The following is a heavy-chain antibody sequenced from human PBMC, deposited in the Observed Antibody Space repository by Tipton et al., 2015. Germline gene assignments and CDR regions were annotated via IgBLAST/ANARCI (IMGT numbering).Heavy chain of an antibody. D-gene: IGHD3-22*01. Sequence: QLVQSGPEVKKPGASVKVSCKASGYTFTTYHMHWVRQAPGQGLEWMGWLNPNSGNTVYAQKFQGRVTMTRNISISTAYMDLSSLRSDDTAVYYCARDRGGDYYDSSGYPMGYFDYWGQGALVTVSS. CDR2: LNPNSGNT. V-gene: IGHV1-8*02. CDR1: GYTFTTYH. CDR3: ARDRGGDYYDSSGYPMGYFDY. J-gene: IGHJ4*02.